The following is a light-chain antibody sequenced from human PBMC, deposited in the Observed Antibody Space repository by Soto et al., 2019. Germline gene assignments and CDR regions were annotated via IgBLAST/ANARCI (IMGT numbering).Light chain of an antibody. V-gene: IGLV2-23*02. CDR2: EVS. Sequence: QSALTQPASVSGSPGQSITISCTGTSSDVGSYNLVSWYQQHPGKAPKLMIYEVSKRPSGVSNRFSGSKSGNTASLTISGLQAEDEAYYYCCSYAGSSTFSYVFGTGTRFTVL. CDR3: CSYAGSSTFSYV. J-gene: IGLJ1*01. CDR1: SSDVGSYNL.